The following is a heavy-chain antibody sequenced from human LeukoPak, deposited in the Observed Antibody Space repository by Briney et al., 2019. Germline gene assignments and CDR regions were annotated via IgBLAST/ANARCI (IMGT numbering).Heavy chain of an antibody. V-gene: IGHV4-38-2*02. Sequence: KASETLSLTCTVSGYFISSGYYWGWIRQPPGKGLERIGSIYHSGSTYYNPSLKSRVTISVDTSKSQFSLRLSPVTDPDTAVYYGGRYSPRIFGVDTNWSDPWGQGTLVTVSS. CDR2: IYHSGST. CDR1: GYFISSGYY. J-gene: IGHJ5*02. CDR3: GRYSPRIFGVDTNWSDP. D-gene: IGHD3-3*02.